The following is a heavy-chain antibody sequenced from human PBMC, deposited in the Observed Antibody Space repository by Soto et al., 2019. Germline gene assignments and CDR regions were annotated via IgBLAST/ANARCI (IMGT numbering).Heavy chain of an antibody. D-gene: IGHD6-6*01. CDR3: AREGAAPYYYYGMDV. J-gene: IGHJ6*02. V-gene: IGHV4-31*03. CDR1: GGSISSGGYF. Sequence: QVQLQESGPGLVKPSQTLSLTCTVSGGSISSGGYFWSWIRQHPGKGLEWIGFIYYSGSTYYNPSLKSRFTLSVDTSKNQFSLKLSSVTAADTAVYYCAREGAAPYYYYGMDVWGQGTTVTVSS. CDR2: IYYSGST.